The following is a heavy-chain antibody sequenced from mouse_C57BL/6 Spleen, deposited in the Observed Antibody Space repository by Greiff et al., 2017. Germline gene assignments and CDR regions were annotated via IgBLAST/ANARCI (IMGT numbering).Heavy chain of an antibody. D-gene: IGHD4-1*01. Sequence: DVQLQESGPGLVKPSQSLSLTCSVTGYSITSGYYWNWIRQFPGNKLEWMGYISYDGSNNYNPSLKNRISITRETSKNQFFLKLNSVTTEDTATYYCARDWDVRFAYWGQGTLVTVSA. CDR3: ARDWDVRFAY. CDR1: GYSITSGYY. J-gene: IGHJ3*01. CDR2: ISYDGSN. V-gene: IGHV3-6*01.